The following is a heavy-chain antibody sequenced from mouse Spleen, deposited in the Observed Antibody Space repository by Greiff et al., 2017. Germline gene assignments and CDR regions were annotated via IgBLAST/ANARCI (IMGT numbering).Heavy chain of an antibody. CDR3: ARRDYGDAMDY. CDR2: IDPANGNT. J-gene: IGHJ4*01. V-gene: IGHV14-3*02. D-gene: IGHD2-4*01. Sequence: EVKLQESGAELVKPGASVKLSCTASGFNIKDTYMHWVKQRPEQGLEWIGRIDPANGNTKYDPKFQGKATITADTSSNTAYLQLSSLTSEDTAVYYCARRDYGDAMDYWGQGTSVTVSS. CDR1: GFNIKDTY.